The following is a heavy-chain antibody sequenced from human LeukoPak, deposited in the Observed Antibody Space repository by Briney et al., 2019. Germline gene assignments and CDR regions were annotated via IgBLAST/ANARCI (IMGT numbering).Heavy chain of an antibody. J-gene: IGHJ4*02. CDR2: ISGSGGST. Sequence: TGGSLRLSCAPSGFTFSSYALSSVRQAPGKGLEWVSAISGSGGSTYYADSVKGRFTIPRDNSKNTLYLQMNSLRAEDTAVYYCAKDLSGGATLDYWGQGTLVTVSS. CDR1: GFTFSSYA. D-gene: IGHD1-26*01. CDR3: AKDLSGGATLDY. V-gene: IGHV3-23*01.